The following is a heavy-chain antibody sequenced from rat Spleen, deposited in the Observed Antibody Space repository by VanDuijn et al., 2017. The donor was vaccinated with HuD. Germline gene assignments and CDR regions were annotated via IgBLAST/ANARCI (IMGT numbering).Heavy chain of an antibody. CDR3: TTVHDNWFAY. CDR1: GFSFSTFY. CDR2: TSSGGGST. V-gene: IGHV5-27*01. J-gene: IGHJ3*01. Sequence: EVQLVESGGGLVQPGRSMKLSCAASGFSFSTFYMAWVRQAPTKGLEWVASTSSGGGSTYYRDSVKGRFTSSRHNAKGTLYLQMDSLRSEDTATYYCTTVHDNWFAYWGQGTLVTVSS.